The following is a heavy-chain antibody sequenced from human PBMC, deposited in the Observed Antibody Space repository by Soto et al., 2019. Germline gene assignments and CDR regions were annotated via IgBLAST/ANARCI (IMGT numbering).Heavy chain of an antibody. CDR2: ISGSGGST. CDR3: AKVRECQLLLSYYYYMDV. V-gene: IGHV3-23*01. D-gene: IGHD2-2*01. Sequence: PGGSLRLSCAASGFTFSSYAMSWVRQAPGKGLEWVSAISGSGGSTYYADSVKGRFTISRDNSKNTLYLQMNSLRAEDTAVYYCAKVRECQLLLSYYYYMDVWGKGTTVTVSS. J-gene: IGHJ6*03. CDR1: GFTFSSYA.